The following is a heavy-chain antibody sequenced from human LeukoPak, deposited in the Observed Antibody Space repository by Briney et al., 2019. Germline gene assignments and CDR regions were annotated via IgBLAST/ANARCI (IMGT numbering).Heavy chain of an antibody. V-gene: IGHV1-24*01. CDR1: GYTLTELS. CDR2: FDPEDGET. CDR3: ATGKYSSSWEGLLDY. J-gene: IGHJ4*02. Sequence: ASVKVSCKVSGYTLTELSMHWERQAPGKGLEWMGGFDPEDGETIYAQKFQGRVTMTEDTSTDTAYMELSSLRSEDTAVYYCATGKYSSSWEGLLDYWGQGTLVTVSS. D-gene: IGHD6-13*01.